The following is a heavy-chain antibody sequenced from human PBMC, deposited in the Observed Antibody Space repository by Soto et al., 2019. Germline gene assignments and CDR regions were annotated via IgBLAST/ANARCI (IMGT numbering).Heavy chain of an antibody. V-gene: IGHV4-34*01. J-gene: IGHJ2*01. Sequence: QVQLQPWGAGPLRPLETLSLTCGVSGGSFSGYYWAWIRQSPGKGLEWIGEINDRGSINYNPSLKSRVSISVDTSKNHYSLNLRSVTAADTAVYYCAREIHDILTGPPWVWYFDLWGRGTLVTVSS. CDR2: INDRGSI. CDR1: GGSFSGYY. CDR3: AREIHDILTGPPWVWYFDL. D-gene: IGHD3-9*01.